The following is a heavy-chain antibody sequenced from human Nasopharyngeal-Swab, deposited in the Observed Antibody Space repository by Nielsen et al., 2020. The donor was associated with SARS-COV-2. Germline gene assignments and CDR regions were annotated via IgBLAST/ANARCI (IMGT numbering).Heavy chain of an antibody. CDR3: ARDGVAPGIYFDY. D-gene: IGHD2-2*01. V-gene: IGHV3-7*01. CDR2: INQDGTTK. CDR1: GFTFSSHW. J-gene: IGHJ4*02. Sequence: GESLKISCAASGFTFSSHWMSWVRQAPGKGLEWLANINQDGTTKHYLDSVKGRFTISRDNAKSSLYLQLNSPRAEDTAVYYCARDGVAPGIYFDYWGQGTLVTVSS.